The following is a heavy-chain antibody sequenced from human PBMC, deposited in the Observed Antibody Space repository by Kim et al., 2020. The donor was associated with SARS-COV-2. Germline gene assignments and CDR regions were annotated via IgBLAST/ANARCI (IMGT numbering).Heavy chain of an antibody. D-gene: IGHD3-16*01. CDR3: TRSPHYYDGGIYSWVPGLGDVFDV. Sequence: GGSLRLSCAASGFIFNTFAMNWVRQAPGKGLEWVAVISYDGINADYADSVRGRFTISRDNSKNTLYLQMSTLKIEDTAMYYCTRSPHYYDGGIYSWVPGLGDVFDVWGQGTMVTASS. CDR2: ISYDGINA. CDR1: GFIFNTFA. J-gene: IGHJ3*01. V-gene: IGHV3-30*14.